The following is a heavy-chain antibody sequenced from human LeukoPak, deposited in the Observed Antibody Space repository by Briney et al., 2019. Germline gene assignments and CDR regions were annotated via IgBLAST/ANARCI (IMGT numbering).Heavy chain of an antibody. CDR3: ARRDYDDYTDY. J-gene: IGHJ4*02. D-gene: IGHD3-3*01. Sequence: GESLKISCKGSAYFFTSYWISWGRQMRAKGLEWMGIIYPGDSDTRYSPSFQGQVTISVDKSITTAYLQWSSLEASDTGMYYCARRDYDDYTDYWGQGTLVTVSS. CDR2: IYPGDSDT. V-gene: IGHV5-51*01. CDR1: AYFFTSYW.